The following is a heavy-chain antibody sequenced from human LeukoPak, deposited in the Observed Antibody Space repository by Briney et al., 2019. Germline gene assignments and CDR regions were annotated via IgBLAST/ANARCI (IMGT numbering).Heavy chain of an antibody. CDR2: IYYSGST. V-gene: IGHV4-59*08. CDR3: ARGDISGYYSGFDY. CDR1: GGSISSYY. J-gene: IGHJ4*02. D-gene: IGHD3-22*01. Sequence: SETLSLTCTVSGGSISSYYWSWIRQPPGKGLEWIGYIYYSGSTNYNPSLKSRVTISVDTSKNQFSLKLSSVTAADTAVYYCARGDISGYYSGFDYWGQGTLVTVSS.